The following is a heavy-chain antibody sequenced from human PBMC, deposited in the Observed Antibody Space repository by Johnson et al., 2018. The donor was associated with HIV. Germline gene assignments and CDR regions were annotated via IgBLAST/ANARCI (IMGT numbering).Heavy chain of an antibody. V-gene: IGHV3-9*03. D-gene: IGHD1-26*01. CDR1: GFTFDYYA. J-gene: IGHJ3*02. Sequence: VQLVDSRGGSLQPGRSLRPSPAASGFTFDYYAMHWVRQAPGTGLEWVSGLSWNSGSIGSVDSVKVLFTISRENAKNSLYLQMNGLGGEGMAVYYWAKDKGGGLPARGGFGIWGQGKKV. CDR3: AKDKGGGLPARGGFGI. CDR2: LSWNSGSI.